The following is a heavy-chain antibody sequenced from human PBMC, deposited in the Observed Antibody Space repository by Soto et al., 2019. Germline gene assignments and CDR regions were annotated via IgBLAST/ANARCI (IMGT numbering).Heavy chain of an antibody. CDR3: ARYYVFWSGYRRYFLDF. V-gene: IGHV4-59*01. Sequence: SETLSLTCTVSGGSISSYYWSWIRQPPGKGLEWIGYIYYSGSTNYNPSLKSRVTISVDTSKNQFSLKLSSVTAADTAVYYCARYYVFWSGYRRYFLDFWGQGTLVTVSA. D-gene: IGHD3-3*01. CDR2: IYYSGST. CDR1: GGSISSYY. J-gene: IGHJ4*02.